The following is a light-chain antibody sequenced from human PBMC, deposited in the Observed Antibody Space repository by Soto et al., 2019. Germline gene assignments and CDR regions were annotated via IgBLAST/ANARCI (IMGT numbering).Light chain of an antibody. CDR3: QKSYSTPIT. J-gene: IGKJ5*01. V-gene: IGKV1-39*01. Sequence: DIQMTQSPSSLSASVRDRVTITCRASQSISSYLNWYQQKPGKAPKLLIYAASSLQSGVPSRFSGSGSGTDFTLTIFCLQPEDFATYYCQKSYSTPITFGQGTRLEIK. CDR2: AAS. CDR1: QSISSY.